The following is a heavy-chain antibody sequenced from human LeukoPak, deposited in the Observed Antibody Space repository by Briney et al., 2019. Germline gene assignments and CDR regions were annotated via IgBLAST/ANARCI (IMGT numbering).Heavy chain of an antibody. J-gene: IGHJ5*02. CDR1: GFTFSSYS. V-gene: IGHV3-48*01. Sequence: GRSLRLSCAASGFTFSSYSMNWVRQAPGKGLEWVSYISSSSSTIYYADSVKGRFTISRDNAKNSLYLQMNSLRAEDTAVYCCARDPDFELSETYYDFWSGQNWFDPWGQGTLVTVSS. CDR2: ISSSSSTI. D-gene: IGHD3-3*01. CDR3: ARDPDFELSETYYDFWSGQNWFDP.